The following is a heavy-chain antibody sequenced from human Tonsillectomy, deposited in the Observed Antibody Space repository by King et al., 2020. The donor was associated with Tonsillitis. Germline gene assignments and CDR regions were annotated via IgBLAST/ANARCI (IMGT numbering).Heavy chain of an antibody. CDR2: ISSSSSYI. Sequence: VQLVESGGGLVKPGGSLRLSCEASGFTFSSYSMNWVRQAPGKGLEWVSSISSSSSYIYYADSVKGRFTISRDNAKNSLYLQMNSLRAEDTAVYYWARDWDYSLPFDYWGQGTLVTVSS. J-gene: IGHJ4*02. CDR1: GFTFSSYS. V-gene: IGHV3-21*01. CDR3: ARDWDYSLPFDY. D-gene: IGHD2-15*01.